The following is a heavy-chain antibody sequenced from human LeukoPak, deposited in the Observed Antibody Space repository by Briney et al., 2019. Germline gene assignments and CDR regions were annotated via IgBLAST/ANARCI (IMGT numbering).Heavy chain of an antibody. CDR1: GFTFSSYA. V-gene: IGHV3-30*18. CDR2: ISHDGNNK. J-gene: IGHJ4*02. CDR3: AKNRVVFNWNYAYYFDS. Sequence: GGSLRLSCAASGFTFSSYAMHWVRQVPGKGLEWVALISHDGNNKYYADSVKGRFTISRDNSKNTLYLQMNSLRADDTAVYYCAKNRVVFNWNYAYYFDSWGQGTLVTVSS. D-gene: IGHD1-7*01.